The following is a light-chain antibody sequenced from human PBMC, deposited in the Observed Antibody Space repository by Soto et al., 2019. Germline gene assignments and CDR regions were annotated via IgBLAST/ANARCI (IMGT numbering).Light chain of an antibody. CDR3: QQYNNWPLT. Sequence: EIVMTQSPATLSVSPGERVTLSCRASQSVSSNLAWYQQKPGQAPRLLIYDASTRATGIPARFSGSGSGTEFTLTISSLQSEDFAVYYCQQYNNWPLTFGGGTKVDIK. V-gene: IGKV3-15*01. CDR2: DAS. CDR1: QSVSSN. J-gene: IGKJ4*01.